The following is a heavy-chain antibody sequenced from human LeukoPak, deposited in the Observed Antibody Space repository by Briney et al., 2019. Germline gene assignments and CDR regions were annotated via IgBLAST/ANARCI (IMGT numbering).Heavy chain of an antibody. CDR1: GGTFSSYA. Sequence: SVKVSCKASGGTFSSYAISWVRQAPGQGLEWMGGIIPIFGTANYAQKFQGRVTITADKSTSTAYMELSSLRSEDTAVYYCARETVNYYHSSGYSYWGQGTLVTVSS. D-gene: IGHD3-22*01. CDR3: ARETVNYYHSSGYSY. J-gene: IGHJ4*02. CDR2: IIPIFGTA. V-gene: IGHV1-69*06.